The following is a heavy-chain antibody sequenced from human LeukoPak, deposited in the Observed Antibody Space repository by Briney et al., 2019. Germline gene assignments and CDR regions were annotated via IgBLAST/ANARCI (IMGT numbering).Heavy chain of an antibody. V-gene: IGHV3-30-3*02. CDR1: GFTFSSYA. CDR3: AKSFAAYGMDV. J-gene: IGHJ6*02. CDR2: ISYDGSNK. Sequence: PGGSLRLSCAASGFTFSSYAMHWVRQAPGKGLEWVAVISYDGSNKYYADSVKGRFTISRDNSKNTLCLQMNSLRAEDTAVYYCAKSFAAYGMDVWGQGTTVTVSS. D-gene: IGHD6-13*01.